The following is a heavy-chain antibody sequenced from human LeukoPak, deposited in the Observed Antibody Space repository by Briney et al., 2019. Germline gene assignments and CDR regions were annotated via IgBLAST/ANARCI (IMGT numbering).Heavy chain of an antibody. D-gene: IGHD1/OR15-1a*01. CDR3: ARVGTGTRSFDS. CDR1: GYTFTTHD. CDR2: VSAYNGYT. J-gene: IGHJ4*02. V-gene: IGHV1-18*01. Sequence: ASVKVSCKTSGYTFTTHDINWERQAPGQGLEWMGRVSAYNGYTNYGRRFQGRVTMTTDTSTNTAYMELRSLRSDDTAVYYCARVGTGTRSFDSWGQGTLVTVSS.